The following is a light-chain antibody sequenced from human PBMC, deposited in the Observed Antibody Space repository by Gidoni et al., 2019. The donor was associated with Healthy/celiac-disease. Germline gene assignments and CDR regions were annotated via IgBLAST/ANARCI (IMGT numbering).Light chain of an antibody. CDR1: QSLLHSNGYTY. CDR2: LGS. Sequence: DIVMTQSPLSLPVTPGEPASISCRSSQSLLHSNGYTYLDWYLQKPGQSPQLLIYLGSNRASGVPDRFSGSGSGTDFTLKISRVEAEDVGVYYCMQALQTPSLFTFGPGTKVDIK. CDR3: MQALQTPSLFT. V-gene: IGKV2-28*01. J-gene: IGKJ3*01.